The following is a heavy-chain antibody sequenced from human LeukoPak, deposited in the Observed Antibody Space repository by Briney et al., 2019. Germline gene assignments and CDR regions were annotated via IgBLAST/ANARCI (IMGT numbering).Heavy chain of an antibody. CDR3: APTGTTGFGYFDY. Sequence: GGSLRLSCAASGFTFSTYGMHWARQAPGKGLEWVAFIQYDGSNKYSADSVKGRFTISRDNSKNTLYLQMNSLRAEDTAVYYCAPTGTTGFGYFDYWGQGTLVTVSS. CDR1: GFTFSTYG. V-gene: IGHV3-30*02. J-gene: IGHJ4*02. D-gene: IGHD1-1*01. CDR2: IQYDGSNK.